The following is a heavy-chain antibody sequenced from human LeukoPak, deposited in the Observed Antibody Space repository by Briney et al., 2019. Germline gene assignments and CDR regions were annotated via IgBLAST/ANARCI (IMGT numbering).Heavy chain of an antibody. Sequence: PGGSLRLSCAASGFTFSSYSMNWVRQAPGKGLEWVSSISSSSSYIYYADSVKGRFTISRDNAKNSLYLQMNSLRAEDTAVYYCAKRGTLTTFGHCDYWGQGTLVTVSS. D-gene: IGHD3-16*01. J-gene: IGHJ4*02. V-gene: IGHV3-21*04. CDR2: ISSSSSYI. CDR1: GFTFSSYS. CDR3: AKRGTLTTFGHCDY.